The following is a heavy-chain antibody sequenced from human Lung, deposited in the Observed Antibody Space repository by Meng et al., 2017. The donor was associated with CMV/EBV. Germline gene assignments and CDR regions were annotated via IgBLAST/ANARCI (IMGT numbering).Heavy chain of an antibody. CDR1: GYTFTGYN. CDR2: INPHSGDT. V-gene: IGHV1-2*02. D-gene: IGHD3-10*01. CDR3: ARLFHTSLGTNYYYGMDF. J-gene: IGHJ6*02. Sequence: SVXVSXXASGYTFTGYNIHWVRQAPGQGLEWMGWINPHSGDTKYAQKFQGRVTLTTDTSINTAYMEVSRLKSDDTAVFFCARLFHTSLGTNYYYGMDFWGQGTXVTVSS.